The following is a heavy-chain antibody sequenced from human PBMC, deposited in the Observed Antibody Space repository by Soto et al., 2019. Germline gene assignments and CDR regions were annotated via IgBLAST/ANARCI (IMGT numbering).Heavy chain of an antibody. D-gene: IGHD3-10*01. J-gene: IGHJ4*02. Sequence: GESLKIWCQGSGDSFTSYWMSWVRQMPGKGLEWMGRIDPSDFDSDYSPSFQGRVTISIDRSISTAYLQWSSLKASDTAMYYCARSFGASDYFDSWGQGTLVTV. CDR2: IDPSDFDS. V-gene: IGHV5-10-1*01. CDR1: GDSFTSYW. CDR3: ARSFGASDYFDS.